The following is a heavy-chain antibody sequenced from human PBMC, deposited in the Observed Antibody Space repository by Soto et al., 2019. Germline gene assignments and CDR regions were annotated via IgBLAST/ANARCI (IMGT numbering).Heavy chain of an antibody. CDR3: ARRWGRTFDY. Sequence: QVQLQESGPGLVKPSETLSLTCTVSGGSISSYYWSWIRQSPGKGLEWIGYIYYSGSTNYNPSLKGRVTISVDTSKNQCSLKLSSVTAADTAVYYCARRWGRTFDYWGQGTLVTVSS. V-gene: IGHV4-59*08. D-gene: IGHD1-26*01. CDR2: IYYSGST. J-gene: IGHJ4*02. CDR1: GGSISSYY.